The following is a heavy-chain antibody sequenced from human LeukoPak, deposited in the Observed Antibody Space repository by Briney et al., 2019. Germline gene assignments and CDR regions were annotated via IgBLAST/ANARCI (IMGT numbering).Heavy chain of an antibody. CDR3: AREERTYYYGSGAFDI. J-gene: IGHJ3*02. CDR1: GFTVSSNY. D-gene: IGHD3-10*01. CDR2: IYSGGST. Sequence: HPGGSLSLSCAASGFTVSSNYMSWVRQAPGKGLEWVSVIYSGGSTYYADSVKGRFTISRDNSKNTLYLQMNSLRAEETTVYYCAREERTYYYGSGAFDIWGQGTMVTVSS. V-gene: IGHV3-53*01.